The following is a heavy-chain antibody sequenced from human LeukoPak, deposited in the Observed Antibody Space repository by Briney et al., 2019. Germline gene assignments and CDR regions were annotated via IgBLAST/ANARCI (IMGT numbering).Heavy chain of an antibody. Sequence: PGGSLRLSCVASGFTFTDFFMSWVRQAPGKGLEWVASIKHNGGEKYYVDSVKGRFTISRDNAKNSLYLEMSSLRVEDTAVYYCARDRGWRTTGYYLYHFDYWGQGTLLTVSS. CDR3: ARDRGWRTTGYYLYHFDY. CDR2: IKHNGGEK. D-gene: IGHD3-9*01. V-gene: IGHV3-7*01. CDR1: GFTFTDFF. J-gene: IGHJ4*02.